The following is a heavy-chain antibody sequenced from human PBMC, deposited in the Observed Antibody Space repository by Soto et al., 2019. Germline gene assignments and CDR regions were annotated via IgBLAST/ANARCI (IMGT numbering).Heavy chain of an antibody. V-gene: IGHV1-18*01. Sequence: ASVKVSCKVSGYTFASYGISWARQAPGQGLEWMGWINTYTGNINYAQKLQGRVTMTTDTSTSTAYMELRSLRSDDTALYYCARERGGYKHFDYWGQGTLVTVSS. J-gene: IGHJ4*02. CDR3: ARERGGYKHFDY. CDR1: GYTFASYG. CDR2: INTYTGNI. D-gene: IGHD1-26*01.